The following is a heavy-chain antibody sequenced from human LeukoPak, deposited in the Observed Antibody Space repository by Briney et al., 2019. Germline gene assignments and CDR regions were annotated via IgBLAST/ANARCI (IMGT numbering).Heavy chain of an antibody. Sequence: SETLSLTCTVSGDSISNSGGFYWSWIRQHPGNGLEWIGFISYRGSTYYNPSLKSRVSMSVDTSRSQFSLRLSSVTDDDTAVYYCARISQSSGGFYYWGQGTLVTVSS. D-gene: IGHD2-15*01. CDR2: ISYRGST. J-gene: IGHJ4*02. V-gene: IGHV4-31*02. CDR1: GDSISNSGGFY. CDR3: ARISQSSGGFYY.